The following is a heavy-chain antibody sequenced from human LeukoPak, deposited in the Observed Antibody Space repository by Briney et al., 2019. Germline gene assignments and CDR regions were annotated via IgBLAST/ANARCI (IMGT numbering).Heavy chain of an antibody. V-gene: IGHV4-34*01. CDR2: INHSGST. D-gene: IGHD6-19*01. Sequence: SETLSLTCAVYGGSFSGYYCGWIRQPPGKGLEWIGEINHSGSTNYNPSLKSRVTISVDTSKNQFSLKLSSVTAADTAVYYCARDRSSRSGWHYWGQGTLVTVSS. CDR3: ARDRSSRSGWHY. J-gene: IGHJ4*02. CDR1: GGSFSGYY.